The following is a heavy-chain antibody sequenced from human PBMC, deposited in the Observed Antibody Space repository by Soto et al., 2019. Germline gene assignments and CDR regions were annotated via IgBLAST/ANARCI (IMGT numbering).Heavy chain of an antibody. CDR3: AGSGSYRYYGMDV. CDR1: GFTFSSYW. V-gene: IGHV3-74*01. CDR2: INSDGSST. D-gene: IGHD3-10*01. J-gene: IGHJ6*02. Sequence: EVQLVESGGGLVQPGGSLRLSCAASGFTFSSYWMHWVRQAPGKGLVWVSRINSDGSSTSYADSVKGRFTISRDNAKNTLYLQMNSLRAEDTAVYYWAGSGSYRYYGMDVWGQGTTVTVSS.